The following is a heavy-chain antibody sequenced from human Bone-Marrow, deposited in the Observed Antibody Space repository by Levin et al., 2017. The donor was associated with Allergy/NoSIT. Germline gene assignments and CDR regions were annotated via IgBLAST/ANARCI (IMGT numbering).Heavy chain of an antibody. J-gene: IGHJ6*02. V-gene: IGHV4-59*01. CDR3: ARDLRNVMDV. Sequence: SQTLSLTCTVSGASISSYSWSWIRQPPGKGLEWIAQMHNSGNSNYNPSLQSRVTISVDRSKNQFSLKLISVTAADTAVYYCARDLRNVMDVWGQGTTVIVPS. CDR1: GASISSYS. CDR2: MHNSGNS.